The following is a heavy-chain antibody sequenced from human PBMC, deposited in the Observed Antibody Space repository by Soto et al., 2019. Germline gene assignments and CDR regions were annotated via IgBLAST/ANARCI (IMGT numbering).Heavy chain of an antibody. J-gene: IGHJ5*02. D-gene: IGHD3-10*02. CDR3: VCSGSYYWFDP. CDR1: GYSISSGYY. V-gene: IGHV4-38-2*01. CDR2: IYHSGST. Sequence: SETLSLTCAYSGYSISSGYYLGWTRQRPGRGLEWIGSIYHSGSTYYNPSCKRRFSISVVTSKTQFSLKLSSVTAAGTAVDYWVCSGSYYWFDPWSQGTLVP.